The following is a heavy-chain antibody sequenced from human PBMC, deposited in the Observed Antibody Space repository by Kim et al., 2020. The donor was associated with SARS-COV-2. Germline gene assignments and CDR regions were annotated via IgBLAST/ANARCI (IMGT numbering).Heavy chain of an antibody. CDR2: ISYDGSNK. CDR3: ARDQYAFDI. V-gene: IGHV3-30-3*01. CDR1: GFTFSSYA. J-gene: IGHJ3*02. Sequence: GGSLRLSCAASGFTFSSYAMHWVRQAPGKGLEWVAVISYDGSNKYYADSVKGRFTISRDNSKNTLYLQMNSLRAEDTAVYYCARDQYAFDIWGQGTMVTVSS.